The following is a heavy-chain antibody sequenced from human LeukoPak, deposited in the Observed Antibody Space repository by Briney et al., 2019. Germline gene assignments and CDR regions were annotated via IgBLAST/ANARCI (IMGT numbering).Heavy chain of an antibody. CDR1: GGSISSYY. CDR2: IYYSGST. V-gene: IGHV4-59*08. D-gene: IGHD5-18*01. Sequence: SETLSLTCTVSGGSISSYYWSWIRQPPGKGLEWIGYIYYSGSTNYNPPLKSRVTISVDTSKNQFSLKLSSVTAADTAVYYCARWRPSYGYYWGQGTLVTVSS. J-gene: IGHJ4*02. CDR3: ARWRPSYGYY.